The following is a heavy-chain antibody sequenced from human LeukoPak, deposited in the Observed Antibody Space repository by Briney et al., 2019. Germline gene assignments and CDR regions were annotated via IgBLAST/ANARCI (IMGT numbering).Heavy chain of an antibody. J-gene: IGHJ4*02. D-gene: IGHD3-22*01. CDR1: GGSVSSGNYY. Sequence: SETLSLTCTVSGGSVSSGNYYWSWTRQPPGKGLEWIGNIYYSGSTNYNPSLKSRVTISVDTSKNQFSLKLNSVTAADTAVYYCARVAYYYDSSGYRFDYWGQGTLVTVSS. V-gene: IGHV4-61*01. CDR2: IYYSGST. CDR3: ARVAYYYDSSGYRFDY.